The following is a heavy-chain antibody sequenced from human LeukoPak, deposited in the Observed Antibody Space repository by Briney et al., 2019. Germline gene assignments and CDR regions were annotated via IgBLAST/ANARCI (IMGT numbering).Heavy chain of an antibody. CDR3: ARGEYDYVWGSYRYTDSWFDP. J-gene: IGHJ5*02. CDR1: GYTFTFYY. CDR2: INPNSGGT. D-gene: IGHD3-16*02. V-gene: IGHV1-2*02. Sequence: GASVTVSCTASGYTFTFYYMHWVRQAPGQGREWMGWINPNSGGTNYAQKFQGRVTMTRDPSISTAYMELSRLRSDDTAVYYCARGEYDYVWGSYRYTDSWFDPWGQGTLVTVSS.